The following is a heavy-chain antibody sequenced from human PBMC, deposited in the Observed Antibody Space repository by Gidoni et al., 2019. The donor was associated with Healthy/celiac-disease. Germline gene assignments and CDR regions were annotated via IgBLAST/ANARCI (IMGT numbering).Heavy chain of an antibody. D-gene: IGHD2-21*02. J-gene: IGHJ6*02. CDR2: INHSGST. V-gene: IGHV4-34*01. Sequence: QVQLQQRGAGLLKPSDTLSLTCAVYGASFSGYYWSWIRPPPGKGLEWIGEINHSGSTNYNPSLKSRVTISVDTSKNQFSLKLSSVTAADTAVYYCASQGTYCGGDCYSYGMDVWGQGTTVTVSS. CDR1: GASFSGYY. CDR3: ASQGTYCGGDCYSYGMDV.